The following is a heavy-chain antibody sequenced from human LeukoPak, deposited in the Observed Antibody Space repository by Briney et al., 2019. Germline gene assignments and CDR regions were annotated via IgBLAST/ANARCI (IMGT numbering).Heavy chain of an antibody. CDR2: IKQDGGEI. J-gene: IGHJ4*02. Sequence: GESLKISCKGSGYSFTSYWIGWVRQMPGKGLEWVANIKQDGGEIYYVDSVKGRFTISRDNAKNSLFLQMNSLRAEDTALYYCARDKIEGPTLFDYWGQGTLVTVSS. CDR1: GYSFTSYW. CDR3: ARDKIEGPTLFDY. V-gene: IGHV3-7*01.